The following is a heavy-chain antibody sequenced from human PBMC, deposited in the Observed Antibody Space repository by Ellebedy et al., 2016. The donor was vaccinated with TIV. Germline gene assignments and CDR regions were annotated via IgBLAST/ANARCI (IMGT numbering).Heavy chain of an antibody. J-gene: IGHJ6*02. Sequence: GGSLRLXXAASGFTFSSYWMSWVRQAPGKGLEWVANIKQDGSEKYYVDSVKGRFTISRDNAKNSLYLQMNSLRAEDTAVYYCARGDSSGYYYYYYGMDVWGQGTTVTVSS. CDR2: IKQDGSEK. V-gene: IGHV3-7*01. CDR3: ARGDSSGYYYYYYGMDV. D-gene: IGHD3-22*01. CDR1: GFTFSSYW.